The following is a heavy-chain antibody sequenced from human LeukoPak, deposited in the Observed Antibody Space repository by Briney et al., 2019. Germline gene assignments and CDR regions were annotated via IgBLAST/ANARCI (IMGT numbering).Heavy chain of an antibody. J-gene: IGHJ4*02. CDR2: IRSKANNYAT. CDR1: GFTFSGSA. V-gene: IGHV3-73*01. D-gene: IGHD5-18*01. CDR3: TSAAVDTAMALDY. Sequence: GGSLKLSCAASGFTFSGSAMHWVRQASGKGLEWVGRIRSKANNYATTYAASVKGRFTISRDDSKDTAYLQMDSPKTEDTAVYYCTSAAVDTAMALDYWGQGTLVTVSS.